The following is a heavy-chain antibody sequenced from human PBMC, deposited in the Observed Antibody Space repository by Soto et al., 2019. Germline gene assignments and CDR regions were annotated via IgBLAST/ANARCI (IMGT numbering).Heavy chain of an antibody. CDR3: ANDRRVAEHETD. J-gene: IGHJ4*02. D-gene: IGHD1-26*01. V-gene: IGHV3-23*01. Sequence: EVQLLESGGGLVQPGESLRLSCVASGFTFSNSAMSWVRQAPGKGLEWVAAIAATGGSAYYADSVKGRFSISRDNSKNTLYLRMNSLRVEDTALYYCANDRRVAEHETDWGQGTLVTVSS. CDR2: IAATGGSA. CDR1: GFTFSNSA.